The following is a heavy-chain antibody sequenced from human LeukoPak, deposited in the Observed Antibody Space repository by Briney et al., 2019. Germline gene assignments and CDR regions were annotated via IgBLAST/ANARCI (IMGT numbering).Heavy chain of an antibody. CDR3: ASDSDGYNLITNAFDI. Sequence: SVKVSCKASGGTFSSYAISWVRQAPGQGLEWMGRIIPIFGIANYAQKFQGRVTITADKSTSTAHMELSSLRSEDTAVYYCASDSDGYNLITNAFDIWGQGTMVTVSS. J-gene: IGHJ3*02. D-gene: IGHD5-24*01. CDR1: GGTFSSYA. CDR2: IIPIFGIA. V-gene: IGHV1-69*10.